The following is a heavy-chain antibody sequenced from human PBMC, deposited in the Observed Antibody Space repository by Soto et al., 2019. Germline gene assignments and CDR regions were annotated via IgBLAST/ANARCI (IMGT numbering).Heavy chain of an antibody. CDR2: IIPSGGST. V-gene: IGHV1-46*01. J-gene: IGHJ5*02. CDR3: ARQAIAVAGNNWFDP. CDR1: GYTYTSYY. D-gene: IGHD6-19*01. Sequence: SVKVSCKASGYTYTSYYMHWVRQAPGQGLEWMGIIIPSGGSTSYAQKFQGRVTMTRDTSTSTVYMELSSLRSEDTAVYYCARQAIAVAGNNWFDPWGQGTLVTVSS.